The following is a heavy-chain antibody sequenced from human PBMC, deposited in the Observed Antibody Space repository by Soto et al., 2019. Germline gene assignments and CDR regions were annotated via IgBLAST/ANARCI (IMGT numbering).Heavy chain of an antibody. CDR2: ISGSGIST. Sequence: PGGCLRLSCAASGFTFSNFTMSWVRQAPGQGLEWVSAISGSGISTFYADSVKGRFTISRDNSKNTLCLQMNSLRAEDTAVYYCARRYGSAFDFWGQGTMVTVSS. CDR1: GFTFSNFT. CDR3: ARRYGSAFDF. D-gene: IGHD3-10*01. J-gene: IGHJ3*01. V-gene: IGHV3-23*01.